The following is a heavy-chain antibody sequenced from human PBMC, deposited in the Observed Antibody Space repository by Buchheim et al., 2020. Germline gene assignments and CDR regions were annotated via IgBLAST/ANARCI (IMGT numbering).Heavy chain of an antibody. D-gene: IGHD4-11*01. CDR1: GFTFSSYA. CDR3: ARGLDSHYYGMDV. V-gene: IGHV3-30*04. CDR2: ISYDGSNK. J-gene: IGHJ6*01. Sequence: QVQLVESGGGVVQPGRSLRLSCAASGFTFSSYAMHWVRQAPGKGLEWVAVISYDGSNKYYADSVKGRFTISRDNSKNTPYLQMNSLRAEDTAVYYCARGLDSHYYGMDVWGQGTT.